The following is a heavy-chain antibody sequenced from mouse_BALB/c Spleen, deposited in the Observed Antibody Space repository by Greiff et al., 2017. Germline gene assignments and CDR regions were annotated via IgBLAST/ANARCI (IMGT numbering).Heavy chain of an antibody. J-gene: IGHJ4*01. CDR2: ISDGGSYT. D-gene: IGHD1-1*01. V-gene: IGHV5-4*02. Sequence: EVKLVESGGGLVKPGGSLKLSCAASGFTFSDYYMYWVRQTPEKRLEWVATISDGGSYTYYPDSVKGRFTISRDNAKNNLYLQMSSLKSEDTAMYYCASYYYGSSLYAMDYWGQGTSVTVSS. CDR3: ASYYYGSSLYAMDY. CDR1: GFTFSDYY.